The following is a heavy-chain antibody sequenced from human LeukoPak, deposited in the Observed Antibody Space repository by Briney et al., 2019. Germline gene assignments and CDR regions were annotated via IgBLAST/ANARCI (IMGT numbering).Heavy chain of an antibody. CDR3: AKDGGDSGSYSDAFDI. CDR2: IRYDGSNK. D-gene: IGHD1-26*01. CDR1: GFTFSSYS. V-gene: IGHV3-30*02. Sequence: PGGSLRLSCAASGFTFSSYSMNWVRQAPGKGLEWVAFIRYDGSNKYYADSVKGRFTISRDNSKNTLYLQMNSLRAEDTAVYYCAKDGGDSGSYSDAFDIWGQGTMVTVSS. J-gene: IGHJ3*02.